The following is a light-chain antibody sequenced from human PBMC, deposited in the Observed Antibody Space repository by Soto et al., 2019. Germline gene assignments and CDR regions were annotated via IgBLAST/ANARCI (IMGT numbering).Light chain of an antibody. CDR3: QQYGSSAS. V-gene: IGKV3D-20*01. Sequence: EIVMTQSPATLSVSPGERSTLYFGASQRVSGGFLAWYQQKPGLAPRLILYDTSFRATGIPDRFSGSGSGTDFTLTISRLDPEDFAVYYCQQYGSSASFGQGTKVDI. CDR1: QRVSGGF. CDR2: DTS. J-gene: IGKJ1*01.